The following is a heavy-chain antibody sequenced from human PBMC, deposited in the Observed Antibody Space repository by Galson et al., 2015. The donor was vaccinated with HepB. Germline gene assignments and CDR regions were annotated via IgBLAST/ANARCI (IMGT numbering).Heavy chain of an antibody. J-gene: IGHJ3*02. D-gene: IGHD3-10*01. CDR3: AKDQRITMVRGVIGLGFDI. CDR1: GFTFSSYA. CDR2: ISGSGGST. V-gene: IGHV3-23*01. Sequence: SLRLSCAASGFTFSSYAMSWVRQAPGKGLEWVSAISGSGGSTYYADSVKGQFTISRDNSKNTLYLQMNSLRAEDTAVYYCAKDQRITMVRGVIGLGFDIWGQGTMVTVSS.